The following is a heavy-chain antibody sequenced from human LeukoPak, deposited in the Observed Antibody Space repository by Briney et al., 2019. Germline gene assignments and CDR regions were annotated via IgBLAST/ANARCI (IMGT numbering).Heavy chain of an antibody. Sequence: GGSLRVSCAASGFSFSSYAMYWVRQAPGKGLEWVAVISYDGSNQYYADSVKGRFTISRDNSKNTLDLEMNSLRPEDAAVYYCARAALGFCHGGTCPYYFDHWGQGTLVTVSS. CDR3: ARAALGFCHGGTCPYYFDH. J-gene: IGHJ4*02. D-gene: IGHD2-15*01. CDR2: ISYDGSNQ. CDR1: GFSFSSYA. V-gene: IGHV3-30-3*01.